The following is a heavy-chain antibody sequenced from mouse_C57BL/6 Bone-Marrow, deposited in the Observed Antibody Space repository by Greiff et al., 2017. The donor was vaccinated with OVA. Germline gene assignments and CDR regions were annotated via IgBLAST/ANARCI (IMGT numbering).Heavy chain of an antibody. Sequence: EVQLQQSGPELVKPGASVKISCKASGYSFTDYNMNWVQQSNGKSLEWIGVINPNYGTTSYNQKFKGKATLTVDQSTSTAYMQLNSLTSEDSAVYYCASPGSSGYSWFAYWGQGTLVTVSA. V-gene: IGHV1-39*01. J-gene: IGHJ3*01. D-gene: IGHD3-2*02. CDR2: INPNYGTT. CDR3: ASPGSSGYSWFAY. CDR1: GYSFTDYN.